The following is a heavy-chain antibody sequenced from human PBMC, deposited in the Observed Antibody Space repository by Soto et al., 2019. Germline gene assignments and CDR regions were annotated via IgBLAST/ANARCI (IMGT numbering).Heavy chain of an antibody. CDR2: INHSGST. Sequence: ETLSLTCAVYGGSFSGYYWSWIRQPPGKGLEWIGEINHSGSTNYNPSLKSRVTISVDTSKNQFSLKLSSVTAADTAVYYCAGQYCSGGSCSVDYWGQGTLVTVSS. J-gene: IGHJ4*02. D-gene: IGHD2-15*01. CDR3: AGQYCSGGSCSVDY. V-gene: IGHV4-34*01. CDR1: GGSFSGYY.